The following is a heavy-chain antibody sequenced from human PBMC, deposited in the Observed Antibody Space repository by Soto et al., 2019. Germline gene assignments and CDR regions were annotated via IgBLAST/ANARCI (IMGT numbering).Heavy chain of an antibody. J-gene: IGHJ4*02. CDR1: GYTFTSYG. D-gene: IGHD6-19*01. CDR3: ARGGEGSSGWYVTDFDY. V-gene: IGHV1-18*01. Sequence: ASVKVSCKASGYTFTSYGISWVRQAPGQGLEWMGRISTYNGNTNYAQKLQSRATITTDTSTSTAYMEQRSLRSDNTAEDYCARGGEGSSGWYVTDFDYWGQETLGTVSS. CDR2: ISTYNGNT.